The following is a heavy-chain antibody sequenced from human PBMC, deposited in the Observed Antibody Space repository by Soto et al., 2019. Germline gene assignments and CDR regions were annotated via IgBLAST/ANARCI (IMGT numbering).Heavy chain of an antibody. CDR1: GFTFSSYS. D-gene: IGHD2-2*01. CDR2: ISSSSSYI. Sequence: KAGGSLRLSCAASGFTFSSYSMNWVRQAPGKGLEWVSSISSSSSYIYYADSVKGRFTISRDNAKNSLYLQMNSLRAEDTAVYYCARVDVPAAIHYYYYYGMDVWGQGTTVTVSS. V-gene: IGHV3-21*01. CDR3: ARVDVPAAIHYYYYYGMDV. J-gene: IGHJ6*02.